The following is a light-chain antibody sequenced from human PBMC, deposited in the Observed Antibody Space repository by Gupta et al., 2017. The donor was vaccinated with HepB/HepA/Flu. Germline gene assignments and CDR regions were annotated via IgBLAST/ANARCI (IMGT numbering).Light chain of an antibody. V-gene: IGLV2-14*03. CDR3: RADTNSSTLV. J-gene: IGLJ3*02. Sequence: QSALTQPASVSGPPGQSITISCTGTSSDVGGYNYVSWYQPHPGKAPNLMFFDVSNRPAGFATRFSGSKSGNTASLTISGLQEEAEADYYCRADTNSSTLVFGGGTKLTVL. CDR1: SSDVGGYNY. CDR2: DVS.